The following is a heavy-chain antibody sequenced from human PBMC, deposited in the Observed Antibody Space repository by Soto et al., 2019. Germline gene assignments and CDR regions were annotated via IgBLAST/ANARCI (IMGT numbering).Heavy chain of an antibody. Sequence: GGSLRLSCVASGFTFSGYWMHWVRQVSGKGLVWVSRINSDGTSTIYADSVKGRFTISRDNATSTAYMELSSLRSEDTAVYYCASSWMTTVTTYFSWGRGTLVTVSS. D-gene: IGHD4-17*01. J-gene: IGHJ4*02. V-gene: IGHV3-74*01. CDR3: ASSWMTTVTTYFS. CDR2: INSDGTST. CDR1: GFTFSGYW.